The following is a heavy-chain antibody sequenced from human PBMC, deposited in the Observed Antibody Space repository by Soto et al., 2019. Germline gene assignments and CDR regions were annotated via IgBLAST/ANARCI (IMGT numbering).Heavy chain of an antibody. V-gene: IGHV1-8*01. CDR3: AQPDGDLDY. CDR2: MNPKSGYT. Sequence: QVQLVQSGAEVKKPGASVKVSCKTSGYTFTRYDINWVRQATGQGLEWMGWMNPKSGYTGSAQRFQGRITMTRDTSISTAYMELSSLRSADTAMYYCAQPDGDLDYWGQGTLVTVSS. J-gene: IGHJ4*01. D-gene: IGHD4-17*01. CDR1: GYTFTRYD.